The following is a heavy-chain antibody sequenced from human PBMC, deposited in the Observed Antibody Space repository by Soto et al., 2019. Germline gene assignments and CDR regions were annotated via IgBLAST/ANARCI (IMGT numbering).Heavy chain of an antibody. CDR1: GFSISNYA. D-gene: IGHD1-1*01. CDR3: ARGGTVNGFDI. J-gene: IGHJ3*02. CDR2: VSYDGSNT. Sequence: QVQLVESGGGVVQPGRSLRLSCAVSGFSISNYAMHWVRQAPGKGPEWVAIVSYDGSNTHYTDSVKGRFSISRDKSMNTLYLQMNSLRAEDTAIYYCARGGTVNGFDIWGQGTMVTVSS. V-gene: IGHV3-30-3*01.